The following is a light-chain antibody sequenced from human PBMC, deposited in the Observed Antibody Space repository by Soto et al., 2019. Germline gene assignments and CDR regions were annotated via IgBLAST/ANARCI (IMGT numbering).Light chain of an antibody. CDR2: AAS. CDR3: QQDHSFPFT. V-gene: IGKV1-6*01. J-gene: IGKJ4*01. CDR1: QGITDD. Sequence: AIPKTPSPASPLATIKDRVPITCRASQGITDDLSWYQQKPGRAPKLLIYAASSSQNGVPPRFSGSGSGTDFILTITSLQPEDFATYYCQQDHSFPFTFGGGTKVDIK.